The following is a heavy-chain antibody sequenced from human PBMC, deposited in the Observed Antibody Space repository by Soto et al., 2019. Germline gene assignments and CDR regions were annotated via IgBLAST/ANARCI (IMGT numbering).Heavy chain of an antibody. D-gene: IGHD2-15*01. CDR1: GYLFTAYS. CDR3: ARGENCSGGTCYSEYFHR. J-gene: IGHJ1*01. Sequence: ASVKVSCKASGYLFTAYSMHWVRLAPGQGLEWMGVVNPSGGSTKYAQNFQGRVTMTRDTSTTTIYMELSSLRSDDTAIYYCARGENCSGGTCYSEYFHRWGQGTLVTVSS. V-gene: IGHV1-46*01. CDR2: VNPSGGST.